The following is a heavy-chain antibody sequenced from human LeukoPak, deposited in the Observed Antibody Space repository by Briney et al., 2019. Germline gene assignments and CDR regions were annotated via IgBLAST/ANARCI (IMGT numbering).Heavy chain of an antibody. J-gene: IGHJ4*02. CDR2: ISHDGTNK. CDR1: GFTTFSNYA. V-gene: IGHV3-30*04. CDR3: ARGPYPDY. Sequence: PGGSLRLSCAASGFTTFSNYAMHWVRQAPGKGLEWVAVISHDGTNKYYADAVKGRFTISRDNSKNTLYLQMNSLRAEDTAVYYCARGPYPDYWGQGTLVTVSS.